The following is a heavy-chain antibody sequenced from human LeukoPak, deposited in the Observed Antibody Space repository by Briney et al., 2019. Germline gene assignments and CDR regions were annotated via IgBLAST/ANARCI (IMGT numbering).Heavy chain of an antibody. D-gene: IGHD1-26*01. V-gene: IGHV4-39*07. Sequence: SETLSLTCTVSGGSISSSSYYWGWIRQPPGKGLEWIGSIYHSGSTYYNPSLKSRVTISVDTSKNQFSLKLSSVTAADTAVYYCARDGIVGATPVFYWGQGTLVTVSS. CDR1: GGSISSSSYY. J-gene: IGHJ4*02. CDR3: ARDGIVGATPVFY. CDR2: IYHSGST.